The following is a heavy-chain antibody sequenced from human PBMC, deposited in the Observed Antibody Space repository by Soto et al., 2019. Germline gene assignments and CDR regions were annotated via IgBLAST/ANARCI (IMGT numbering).Heavy chain of an antibody. V-gene: IGHV1-3*01. CDR1: GYTFTNYA. CDR2: INAGNGNT. J-gene: IGHJ6*02. Sequence: GASVKVSCKASGYTFTNYAMHWVRQAPGQRPEWMGWINAGNGNTKFSQRFQGRVTITRDTSANIAYMELSSLTSEDTAVYYCARAGFCSTTSCSDAFDVWGQGTTVTVSS. CDR3: ARAGFCSTTSCSDAFDV. D-gene: IGHD2-2*01.